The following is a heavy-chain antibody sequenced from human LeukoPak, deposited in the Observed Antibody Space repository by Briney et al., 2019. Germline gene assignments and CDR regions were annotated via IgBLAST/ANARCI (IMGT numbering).Heavy chain of an antibody. CDR2: INAGNGNT. J-gene: IGHJ4*02. CDR1: GYTFTSYA. Sequence: GVSVKVSCKASGYTFTSYAMHWVRQAPGQRLEWMGWINAGNGNTKYSQKFQGRVTITRDTSASTAYMELSSLRSEDTAVYYCARVRGSYYEADYWGQGTLVTVSS. V-gene: IGHV1-3*01. CDR3: ARVRGSYYEADY. D-gene: IGHD1-26*01.